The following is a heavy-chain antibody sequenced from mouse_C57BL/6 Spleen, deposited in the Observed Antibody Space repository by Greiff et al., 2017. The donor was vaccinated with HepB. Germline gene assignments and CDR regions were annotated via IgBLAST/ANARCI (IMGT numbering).Heavy chain of an antibody. Sequence: QVQLQQPGAELVKPGASVKMSCKASGYTFTRYWITWVKQRPGQGLEWIGDIYPGSGSTNYNEKFKSKATLTVDTSSSTAYMQLSSLTSEDSAVYYCATQDGYGYDIYYAMDYWGQGTSVTVSS. CDR3: ATQDGYGYDIYYAMDY. V-gene: IGHV1-55*01. J-gene: IGHJ4*01. CDR2: IYPGSGST. CDR1: GYTFTRYW. D-gene: IGHD2-2*01.